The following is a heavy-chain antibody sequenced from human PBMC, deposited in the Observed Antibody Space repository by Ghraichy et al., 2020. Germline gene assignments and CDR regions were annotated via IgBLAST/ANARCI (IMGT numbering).Heavy chain of an antibody. CDR2: ISPSDGST. Sequence: ASVKVSCKASVYPFTHYDLHWVRQAPGQGLEWMGLISPSDGSTDYAQKFQGRVTMTRDTSTSAVYMELSSLRSEDTAVFYCATRYSSFDYWGQGTLVTVSS. CDR3: ATRYSSFDY. V-gene: IGHV1-46*01. D-gene: IGHD6-19*01. CDR1: VYPFTHYD. J-gene: IGHJ4*02.